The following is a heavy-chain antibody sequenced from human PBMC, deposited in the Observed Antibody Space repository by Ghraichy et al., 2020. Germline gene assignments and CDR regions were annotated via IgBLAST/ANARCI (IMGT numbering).Heavy chain of an antibody. CDR1: GFTFSSYG. V-gene: IGHV3-33*01. J-gene: IGHJ4*02. CDR3: ASALGATFHKQLVASGEDY. CDR2: IWYDGSNK. D-gene: IGHD6-6*01. Sequence: GGSLRLSCAASGFTFSSYGMHWVRQAPGKGLEWVAVIWYDGSNKYYADSVKGRFTISRDNSKNTLYLQMNSLRAEDTAVYYCASALGATFHKQLVASGEDYWGQGTLVTVSS.